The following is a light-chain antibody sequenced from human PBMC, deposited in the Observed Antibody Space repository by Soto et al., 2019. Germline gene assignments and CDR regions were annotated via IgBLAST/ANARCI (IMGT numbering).Light chain of an antibody. J-gene: IGKJ1*01. CDR1: QSISDN. CDR2: GAS. V-gene: IGKV3-20*01. CDR3: QQYGSSPPWT. Sequence: EILMTQSPATLSVSPGERVTLSCRASQSISDNLVWYQQKPGQSPRLLIYGASTRATGIPDRFSGSGSGTDFTLTISRLEPEDFAVYYCQQYGSSPPWTFGQGTKVDIK.